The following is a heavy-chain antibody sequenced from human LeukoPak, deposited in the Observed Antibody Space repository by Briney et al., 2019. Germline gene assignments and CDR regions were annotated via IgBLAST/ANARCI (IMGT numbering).Heavy chain of an antibody. Sequence: VASVKVSCKASGYTFTAYYMHWLRQAPGQGLDWMGWINPQSGDTKFAQKFRGRVTMTRDTSISTAYMVLTSLKSDDTAVYYCARDGDYLLLSARYYMDVWGKGTTVTVSS. D-gene: IGHD2-15*01. CDR1: GYTFTAYY. CDR3: ARDGDYLLLSARYYMDV. CDR2: INPQSGDT. V-gene: IGHV1-2*02. J-gene: IGHJ6*03.